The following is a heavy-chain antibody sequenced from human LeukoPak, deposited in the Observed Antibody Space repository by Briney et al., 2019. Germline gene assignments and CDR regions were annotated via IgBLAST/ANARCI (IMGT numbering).Heavy chain of an antibody. D-gene: IGHD1-26*01. V-gene: IGHV3-23*01. CDR1: GFTFSSYA. CDR2: ISGSGGTT. Sequence: PGGSLRLSCIASGFTFSSYAMTWLRQAPGKRLEWGSGISGSGGTTYSADSVKGRFTTATANSTNTLYLQMHSLSAEDTATYYCARVIFNVWELYGLGAYWGEGTLVTVSS. CDR3: ARVIFNVWELYGLGAY. J-gene: IGHJ4*02.